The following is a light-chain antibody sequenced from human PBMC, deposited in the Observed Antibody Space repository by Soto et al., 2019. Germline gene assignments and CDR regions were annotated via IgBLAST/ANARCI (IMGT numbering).Light chain of an antibody. J-gene: IGKJ5*01. Sequence: DIQMTQSPSTLSASVGDRVTITCRASQTISTWLAWYQQKPGKAPRLLINAASNLQSGVPSRFSGSGSGADFILTISSLQSEDFATYYCQQSYSTPITFGQGTRLEIK. CDR1: QTISTW. V-gene: IGKV1-39*01. CDR3: QQSYSTPIT. CDR2: AAS.